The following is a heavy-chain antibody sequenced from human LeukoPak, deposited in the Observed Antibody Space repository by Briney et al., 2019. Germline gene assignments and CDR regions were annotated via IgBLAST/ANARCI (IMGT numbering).Heavy chain of an antibody. J-gene: IGHJ4*02. CDR3: ARRMSTIDS. CDR2: IYHSGST. V-gene: IGHV4-38-2*01. Sequence: SETLSLTCAVSGYSISSGYYWGWIRQPPGKGLEWIGSIYHSGSTFYNPSLKSRVTISVDTSKNQFSLKLTSVTAADTAVYYCARRMSTIDSWGQGTLVTVSS. CDR1: GYSISSGYY.